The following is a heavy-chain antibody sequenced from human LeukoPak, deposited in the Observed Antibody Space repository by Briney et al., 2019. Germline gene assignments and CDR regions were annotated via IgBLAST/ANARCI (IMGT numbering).Heavy chain of an antibody. CDR1: GFTFSTYE. Sequence: QPGGSLRLSCAASGFTFSTYEMNWFRQAPGKGLEWVSYISSSGGSIYYADSVKGRFTISRDNSKNTLYLQMNSLRAEDTAVYYCAKGQGYYYGVTGGFAFDIWGQGAMVTVSS. J-gene: IGHJ3*02. V-gene: IGHV3-48*03. CDR2: ISSSGGSI. CDR3: AKGQGYYYGVTGGFAFDI. D-gene: IGHD4-17*01.